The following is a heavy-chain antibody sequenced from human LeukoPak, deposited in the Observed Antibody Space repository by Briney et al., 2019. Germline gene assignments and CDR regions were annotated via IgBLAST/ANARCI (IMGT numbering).Heavy chain of an antibody. V-gene: IGHV3-23*01. J-gene: IGHJ6*03. D-gene: IGHD3-16*01. CDR2: IIDSGEST. CDR3: AKLGGQELHNYYVAV. CDR1: GFTFSSYA. Sequence: PGRSLRLSCAASGFTFSSYAMSWVRQAPGKGLEWVSGIIDSGESTYYANFAKGRFTISRDNSNNTLYLQMNSLRAEDTAVYYCAKLGGQELHNYYVAVCGKGTTVAVSS.